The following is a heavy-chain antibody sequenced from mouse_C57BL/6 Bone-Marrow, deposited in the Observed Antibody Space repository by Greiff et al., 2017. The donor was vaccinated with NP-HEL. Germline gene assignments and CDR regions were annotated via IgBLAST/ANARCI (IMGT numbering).Heavy chain of an antibody. J-gene: IGHJ2*01. V-gene: IGHV14-4*01. CDR2: IDPENGDT. CDR3: TTDSYFDY. Sequence: DVKLVESGAELVRPGASVKLSCTASGFNIKDDYMHWVKQRPEQGLEWIGWIDPENGDTEYASKFQGKATITADTSSNTAYLQLSSLTSEDTAVYYCTTDSYFDYWGQGTTLTVSS. D-gene: IGHD2-12*01. CDR1: GFNIKDDY.